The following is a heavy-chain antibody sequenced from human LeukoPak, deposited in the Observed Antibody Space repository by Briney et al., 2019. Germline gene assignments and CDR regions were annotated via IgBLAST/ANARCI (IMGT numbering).Heavy chain of an antibody. CDR2: ISDDGNKK. Sequence: PGRSLRLSCAASGFTFSSYGMHWVRQAPGKGLEWVAVISDDGNKKYYADSVKGRFIISRDNSKNTVNLQMNSLRAEDTAVYYCARDLTGDYFDYWGQGTLVTVSS. V-gene: IGHV3-30*03. CDR1: GFTFSSYG. CDR3: ARDLTGDYFDY. J-gene: IGHJ4*02. D-gene: IGHD7-27*01.